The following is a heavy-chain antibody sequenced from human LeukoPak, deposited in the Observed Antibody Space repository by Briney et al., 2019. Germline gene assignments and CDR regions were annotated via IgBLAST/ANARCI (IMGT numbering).Heavy chain of an antibody. CDR1: GFMFSSNW. V-gene: IGHV3-7*03. D-gene: IGHD5-24*01. CDR2: IKEDGTET. Sequence: PGGSLRLSCAASGFMFSSNWMSWVRLAPGKGLERVANIKEDGTETYYVDSVKGRFTISRDNAMNSLYLQMNSLRVEDTAVYYCAKEGRSLQTYWGQGTLVTVSS. CDR3: AKEGRSLQTY. J-gene: IGHJ4*02.